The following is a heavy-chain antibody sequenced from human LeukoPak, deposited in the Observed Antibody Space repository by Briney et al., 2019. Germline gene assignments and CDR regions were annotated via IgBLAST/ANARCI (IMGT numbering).Heavy chain of an antibody. CDR2: IYYSGST. CDR1: GGSISSYY. Sequence: SETLSLTCTVSGGSISSYYWSWIRQPPGKGLEWIGYIYYSGSTNYNPSLKSRVTISVDTSKNQFSLKLSSVTAEDTAVYYCARGASTGRDYYYYYMDVWGKGTTVTVSS. V-gene: IGHV4-59*01. J-gene: IGHJ6*03. CDR3: ARGASTGRDYYYYYMDV.